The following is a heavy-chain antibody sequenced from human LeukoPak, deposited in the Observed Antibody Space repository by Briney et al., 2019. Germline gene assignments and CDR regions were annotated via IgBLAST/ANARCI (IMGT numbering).Heavy chain of an antibody. V-gene: IGHV3-30-3*01. Sequence: GGTLRLSCAASGFTFSSYAMQWVRQAPGKGLEWVAVTSYDGFNTYNADSVKGRFTISRDNSKNTVYLQMNSLRAEDTAVYFCARDFCSGGSCYSVGHWGQGTLVTVSS. D-gene: IGHD2-15*01. J-gene: IGHJ4*02. CDR2: TSYDGFNT. CDR1: GFTFSSYA. CDR3: ARDFCSGGSCYSVGH.